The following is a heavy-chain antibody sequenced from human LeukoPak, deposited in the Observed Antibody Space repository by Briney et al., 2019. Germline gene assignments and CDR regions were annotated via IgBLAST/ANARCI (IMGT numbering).Heavy chain of an antibody. CDR1: GGSFSGYY. CDR2: INHSGST. Sequence: PSETLSLTCAVYGGSFSGYYWSWIRQPPGKGLEWIGEINHSGSTNYNPSLKSRVTISVDTSKNQFSLKLSSVTAADTAVYYCARDLGGGYIDYWGQGTLVTVSS. J-gene: IGHJ4*02. D-gene: IGHD3-16*01. CDR3: ARDLGGGYIDY. V-gene: IGHV4-34*01.